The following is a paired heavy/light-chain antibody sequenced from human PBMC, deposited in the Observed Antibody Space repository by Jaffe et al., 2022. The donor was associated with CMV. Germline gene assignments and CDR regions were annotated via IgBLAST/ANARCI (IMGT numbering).Heavy chain of an antibody. CDR3: TRDPYDSSGAFDS. J-gene: IGHJ4*02. V-gene: IGHV3-49*04. CDR1: GFTFSNYA. D-gene: IGHD3-22*01. Sequence: EVQLVESGGGLVQPGRSLRLSCIGSGFTFSNYAINWVRQAPGKGLEWVAFVRSNSYGATTEYAASVIGRFIISRDDSKTIAYLQMNSLKTEDTAVYYCTRDPYDSSGAFDSWGRGTLVAVSS. CDR2: VRSNSYGATT.
Light chain of an antibody. CDR3: QTWGTDIRV. J-gene: IGLJ3*02. V-gene: IGLV4-69*01. Sequence: QLVLTQSPSASASLGASVKLTCSLTSTYSKYAIAWHQQKPQKGPRYLMKIDSDGSHAKGDGVSDRFSGSSSGAERYLIISSLQSGDEADYYCQTWGTDIRVFGGGTKLTVL. CDR1: STYSKYA. CDR2: IDSDGSH.